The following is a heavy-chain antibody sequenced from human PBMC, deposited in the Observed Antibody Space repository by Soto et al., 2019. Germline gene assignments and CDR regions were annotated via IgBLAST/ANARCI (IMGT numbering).Heavy chain of an antibody. CDR3: ARVAVYCSSTSCYNWYFDL. CDR2: IIPILGIA. D-gene: IGHD2-2*02. CDR1: GGTFSSYT. J-gene: IGHJ2*01. V-gene: IGHV1-69*02. Sequence: QVQLVQSGAEVKKPGSSVKVSCKASGGTFSSYTIIWVRQAPGQGLEWMGRIIPILGIANYAQKFQGRVTITADKATSTAFMELSSLRSEDTAVYYCARVAVYCSSTSCYNWYFDLWGRGTLVTVS.